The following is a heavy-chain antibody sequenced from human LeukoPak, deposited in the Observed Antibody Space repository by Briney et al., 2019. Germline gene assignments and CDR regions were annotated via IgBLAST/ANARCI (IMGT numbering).Heavy chain of an antibody. CDR3: AKEEGIEIVVVPAARSSGAFDI. D-gene: IGHD2-2*01. J-gene: IGHJ3*02. V-gene: IGHV3-30*18. CDR2: ISYDGSNK. CDR1: GFTFSSYG. Sequence: PGGSLRLSCAASGFTFSSYGMHWVRQAPGKGLEWVAVISYDGSNKYYADSVKGRFTISRDNSKNTLYLQMNSLRAEDTAVYYCAKEEGIEIVVVPAARSSGAFDIWGQGTMVTVSS.